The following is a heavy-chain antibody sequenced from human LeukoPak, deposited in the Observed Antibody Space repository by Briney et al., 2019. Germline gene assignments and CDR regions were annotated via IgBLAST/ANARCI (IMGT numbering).Heavy chain of an antibody. D-gene: IGHD5-18*01. Sequence: SETLSLTCTVSGASISSSSYYWGWIRGPPGKGLEWIVGIEYNGDTYYNWSLKCRLTISVDTSRSHFTLKLSSMTDAGTALYYCARHRGYTSGNPGSWGQGSLVTVSS. CDR2: IEYNGDT. CDR1: GASISSSSYY. J-gene: IGHJ5*02. V-gene: IGHV4-39*01. CDR3: ARHRGYTSGNPGS.